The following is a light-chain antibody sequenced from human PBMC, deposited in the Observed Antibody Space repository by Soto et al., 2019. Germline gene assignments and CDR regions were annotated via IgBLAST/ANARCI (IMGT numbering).Light chain of an antibody. CDR1: QSLVHSDGDTY. V-gene: IGKV2-30*02. J-gene: IGKJ2*01. CDR3: MQGTHWPPYT. Sequence: DVVMTQSPLSLPVNLGEPAAISCRSTQSLVHSDGDTYLSWFHQRPGQSPRRLIFRVSKRDFGVPPRFIGRGSGTDFTLEITSVEAEDVGVSYCMQGTHWPPYTFGQGTRLEIK. CDR2: RVS.